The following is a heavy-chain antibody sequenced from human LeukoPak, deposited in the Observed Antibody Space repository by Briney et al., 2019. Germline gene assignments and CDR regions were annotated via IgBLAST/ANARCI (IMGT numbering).Heavy chain of an antibody. J-gene: IGHJ4*02. CDR1: GGTFSSYA. CDR2: IIPIFGTA. Sequence: SVKVSCTASGGTFSSYAISWVRQAPGQGLEWMGGIIPIFGTANYAQKFQGRVTITADESTSTAYMELSSLRSEDTAVYYCARDRRSGGSCYSGVDYWGQGTLVTVSS. V-gene: IGHV1-69*13. D-gene: IGHD2-15*01. CDR3: ARDRRSGGSCYSGVDY.